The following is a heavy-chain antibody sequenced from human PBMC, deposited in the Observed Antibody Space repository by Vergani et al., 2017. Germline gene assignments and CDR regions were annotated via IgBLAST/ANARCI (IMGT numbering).Heavy chain of an antibody. CDR3: ASSSSSWYGPHYYFDY. Sequence: QVQLQQSGPGLVKPSQTLSLTCAISGDSVSSNSAAWNWIRQSPSRGLEWLGRTYYRSKWDNDYAVAVKSRITINPDTSKNQFSLQLNSVTPEDTAVYYCASSSSSWYGPHYYFDYWGQGTLVTVAS. V-gene: IGHV6-1*01. J-gene: IGHJ4*02. CDR1: GDSVSSNSAA. D-gene: IGHD6-13*01. CDR2: TYYRSKWDN.